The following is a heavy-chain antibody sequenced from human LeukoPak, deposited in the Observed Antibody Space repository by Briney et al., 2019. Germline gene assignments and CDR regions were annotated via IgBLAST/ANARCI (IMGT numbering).Heavy chain of an antibody. CDR1: GYSISSGYY. J-gene: IGHJ5*02. D-gene: IGHD6-13*01. Sequence: SETLSLTCAVYGYSISSGYYWGWIRQPPGKGLEWIGSAYHSGISYYNPSLKSRVTRSVDTSKNQFSLRLSSVTAADTAIYYCAKEGGRSSSWSDNWFDPWGQGTLVTVSS. CDR3: AKEGGRSSSWSDNWFDP. CDR2: AYHSGIS. V-gene: IGHV4-38-2*02.